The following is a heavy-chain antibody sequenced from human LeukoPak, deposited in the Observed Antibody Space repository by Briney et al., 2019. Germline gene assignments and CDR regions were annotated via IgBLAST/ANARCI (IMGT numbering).Heavy chain of an antibody. CDR2: IWYDGSNK. Sequence: PGGSLRLSCAASGFTFSSYGMHWVRQAPGKGLEWVAVIWYDGSNKYYADSVKGRFTISRDNSKNTLYLQMNSLRAEDTAVYYCARKRQWLVPYFDYWGQGTLVTVSS. CDR3: ARKRQWLVPYFDY. V-gene: IGHV3-33*01. CDR1: GFTFSSYG. D-gene: IGHD6-19*01. J-gene: IGHJ4*02.